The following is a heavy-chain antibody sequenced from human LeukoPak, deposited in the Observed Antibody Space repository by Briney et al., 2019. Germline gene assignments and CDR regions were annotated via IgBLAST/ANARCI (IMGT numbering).Heavy chain of an antibody. CDR1: GFTFSTYA. CDR2: ISGSGYST. Sequence: GGSLRLSCAASGFTFSTYAMSWVRQASGKGLEWVSSISGSGYSTYYADSVEGRFTISRDNFKSTLFLQMISLRAEDTAVYSCAKYYYDSSGYYDAAPLDSWGQGTLVTVFS. D-gene: IGHD3-22*01. CDR3: AKYYYDSSGYYDAAPLDS. V-gene: IGHV3-23*01. J-gene: IGHJ4*02.